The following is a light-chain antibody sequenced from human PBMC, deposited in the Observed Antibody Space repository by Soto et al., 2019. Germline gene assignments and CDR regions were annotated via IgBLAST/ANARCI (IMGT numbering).Light chain of an antibody. J-gene: IGLJ2*01. CDR2: EVT. V-gene: IGLV2-8*01. Sequence: QSALTQPPSASGSPGQSVAISCSGTSSDVGGYNYVSWYQQHPVKAPKLMLYEVTKRPSGVPDRFSGSKSGNTASLTVSGLQAEDEADYYCSSYAGRNNVIFGGGTKLTVL. CDR3: SSYAGRNNVI. CDR1: SSDVGGYNY.